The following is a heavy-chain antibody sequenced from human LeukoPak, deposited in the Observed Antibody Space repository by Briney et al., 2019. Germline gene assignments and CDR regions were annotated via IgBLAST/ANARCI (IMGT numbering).Heavy chain of an antibody. CDR3: ASLSRITWGEWGDPFDL. D-gene: IGHD7-27*01. V-gene: IGHV4-34*01. Sequence: SETLSLMCSVCGGSLSDYFWSWMPQPPGKGLEWIGEIDDGGNTNYNPSLMSRVIVSMEKSKKQFSLVMRSVTAADTAVYYCASLSRITWGEWGDPFDLWGQGATVIVS. CDR2: IDDGGNT. CDR1: GGSLSDYF. J-gene: IGHJ3*01.